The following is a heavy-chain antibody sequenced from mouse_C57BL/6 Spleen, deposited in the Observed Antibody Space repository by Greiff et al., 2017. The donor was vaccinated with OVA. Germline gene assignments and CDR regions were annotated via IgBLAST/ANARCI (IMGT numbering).Heavy chain of an antibody. CDR1: GFNIKDYY. D-gene: IGHD1-1*01. CDR3: TTGYYYGSSYRDYYAMDY. CDR2: IETEEGET. J-gene: IGHJ4*01. V-gene: IGHV14-1*01. Sequence: VHVKQSGAELVRPGASVKLSCTASGFNIKDYYMHWVKQRPEQGLEWIGRIETEEGETEYAPKLQGKATMTAEKSSKTANLQLSSLTSKDTTVNYYTTGYYYGSSYRDYYAMDYWGQGTSVTVSS.